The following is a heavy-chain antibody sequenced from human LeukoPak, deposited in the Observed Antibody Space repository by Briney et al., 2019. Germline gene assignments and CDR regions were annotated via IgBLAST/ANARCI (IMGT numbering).Heavy chain of an antibody. CDR2: IKTKSDGGTT. V-gene: IGHV3-15*01. CDR1: GFTFSNAW. J-gene: IGHJ2*01. Sequence: GGSLRLSCAASGFTFSNAWMNWVRQAPGKGLEWVSRIKTKSDGGTTDYTAPVKGRFTISRDDSKNTLYLQMHSLKIEDTAMYYCAGDYDHFDVWGRGTLVTVSS. D-gene: IGHD4-17*01. CDR3: AGDYDHFDV.